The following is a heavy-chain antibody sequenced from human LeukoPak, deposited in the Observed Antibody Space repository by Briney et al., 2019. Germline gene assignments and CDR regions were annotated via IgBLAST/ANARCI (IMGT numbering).Heavy chain of an antibody. J-gene: IGHJ4*02. D-gene: IGHD4-23*01. CDR3: GKAGGGKFLQG. Sequence: ASVKLSRKAAVSTVTGYDIYWVRNAPGPGLEWMGWINPNSGGTNYAQKFQGRVTMTRDTSISTAYMELSRLRSDDTAVYGGGKAGGGKFLQGWGQGTLVTVSS. V-gene: IGHV1-2*02. CDR2: INPNSGGT. CDR1: VSTVTGYD.